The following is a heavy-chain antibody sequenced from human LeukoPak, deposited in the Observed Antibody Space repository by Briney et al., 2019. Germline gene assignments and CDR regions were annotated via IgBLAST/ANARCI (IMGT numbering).Heavy chain of an antibody. CDR3: ASSGYYDSSVRDY. V-gene: IGHV4-4*07. CDR2: IYTSGST. Sequence: SETLSLTCTVSGGSTSSYYWSWIRQPAGKGLEWIGRIYTSGSTNYNPSLKSRVTISVGKSKNQFSLKLSSVTAADTAVYYCASSGYYDSSVRDYWGQGTLVTVSS. J-gene: IGHJ4*02. D-gene: IGHD3-22*01. CDR1: GGSTSSYY.